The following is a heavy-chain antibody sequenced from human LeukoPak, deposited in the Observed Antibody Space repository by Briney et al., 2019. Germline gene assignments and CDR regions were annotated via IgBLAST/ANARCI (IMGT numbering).Heavy chain of an antibody. CDR3: AKGVRRYCSSTSCNYFDY. D-gene: IGHD2-2*01. Sequence: PGGSLRLSCAASGFTFDDYAMHWVRQAPGKGLEWVSGISWNSGSIDYADSVKGRFTISRDNAKNSLYLQMNSLRAEDTALYYCAKGVRRYCSSTSCNYFDYWGQGTLVTVSS. CDR2: ISWNSGSI. CDR1: GFTFDDYA. J-gene: IGHJ4*02. V-gene: IGHV3-9*01.